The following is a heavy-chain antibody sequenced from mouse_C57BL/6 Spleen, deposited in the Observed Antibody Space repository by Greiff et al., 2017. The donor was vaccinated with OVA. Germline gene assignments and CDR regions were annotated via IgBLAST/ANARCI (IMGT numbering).Heavy chain of an antibody. Sequence: QVQLQQSGAELVRPGASVKLSCKASGYTFTDYYINWVKQRPGQGLEWIARIYPGSGNTYYNEKFKGKATLTAEKSSSPAYMQLSSLTSEDSAVYFCASNYYGSSYWYFDVWGTGTTVTVSS. CDR3: ASNYYGSSYWYFDV. J-gene: IGHJ1*03. D-gene: IGHD1-1*01. CDR2: IYPGSGNT. CDR1: GYTFTDYY. V-gene: IGHV1-76*01.